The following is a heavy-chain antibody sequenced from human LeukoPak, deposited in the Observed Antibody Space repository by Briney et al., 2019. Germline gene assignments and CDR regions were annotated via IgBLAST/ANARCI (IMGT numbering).Heavy chain of an antibody. CDR2: FDPEDGET. V-gene: IGHV1-24*01. D-gene: IGHD6-13*01. CDR1: GYTLTELS. CDR3: ARDRGGVRGAAAGTDFDY. Sequence: ASVKVSCKVSGYTLTELSMHWVRQAPGKGLEWMGGFDPEDGETIYAQKFQGRVTMTEDTSTSTAYMELRSLRSEDTAVYYCARDRGGVRGAAAGTDFDYWGQGTLVTVSS. J-gene: IGHJ4*02.